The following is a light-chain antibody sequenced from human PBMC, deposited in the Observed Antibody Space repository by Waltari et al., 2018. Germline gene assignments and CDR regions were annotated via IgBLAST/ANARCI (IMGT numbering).Light chain of an antibody. V-gene: IGLV2-23*01. CDR1: STDLASYNL. CDR3: CSYTGSSTAYG. J-gene: IGLJ1*01. CDR2: EAT. Sequence: QSALSQPASVSGSPGQSLTITCTGASTDLASYNLVAWYQHHPNRAPQLIIYEATKRPSGISHRFSGARSGATASLRISGLQADDEADYYCCSYTGSSTAYGCGGGTKVTVL.